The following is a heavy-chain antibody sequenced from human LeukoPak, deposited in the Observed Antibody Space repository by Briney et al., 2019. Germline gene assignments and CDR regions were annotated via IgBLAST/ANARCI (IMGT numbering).Heavy chain of an antibody. J-gene: IGHJ3*02. V-gene: IGHV1-2*02. CDR3: ARQDIVVVPAAQDAFGI. D-gene: IGHD2-2*01. CDR1: GYTFTGYY. Sequence: GAPVKVSCKASGYTFTGYYMHWVRQAPGQGLEWMGWINPNSGGTNYAQKFQGRVTMTRDTSISTAYMELSRLRSDDTAVYYCARQDIVVVPAAQDAFGIWGQGTMVTVSS. CDR2: INPNSGGT.